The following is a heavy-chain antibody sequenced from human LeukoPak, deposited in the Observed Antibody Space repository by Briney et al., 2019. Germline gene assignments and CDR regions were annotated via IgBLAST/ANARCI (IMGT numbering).Heavy chain of an antibody. CDR2: IRNSDGTT. CDR1: GFTFNTYT. V-gene: IGHV3-23*01. J-gene: IGHJ4*02. D-gene: IGHD1-1*01. CDR3: AKGLERESRLDS. Sequence: GGSLRLSCAASGFTFNTYTMYWVRQAPGKGLEWVSGIRNSDGTTYYADSVKGRFTIFGDSSKNTLYLQMNSLRAEDTALYYCAKGLERESRLDSWGQGTLVTVSS.